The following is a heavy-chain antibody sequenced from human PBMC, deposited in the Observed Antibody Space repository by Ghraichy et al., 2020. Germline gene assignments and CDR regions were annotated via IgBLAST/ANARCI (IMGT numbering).Heavy chain of an antibody. D-gene: IGHD6-13*01. CDR1: GFSFSSFW. Sequence: GESLNISCAASGFSFSSFWMNWVRQAPGKGLEWVANIKENGNAKSYADSVKGRFTISRDNAKNSLFLQMDNLRVEDTAVYYCARKTMAAGPACRGQGTLVTVSS. CDR3: ARKTMAAGPAC. CDR2: IKENGNAK. V-gene: IGHV3-7*01. J-gene: IGHJ4*02.